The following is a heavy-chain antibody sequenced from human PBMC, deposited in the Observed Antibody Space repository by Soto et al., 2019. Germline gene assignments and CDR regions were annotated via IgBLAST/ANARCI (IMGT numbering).Heavy chain of an antibody. D-gene: IGHD1-26*01. CDR3: ARLGWPHGRGMDV. J-gene: IGHJ6*02. CDR2: IYPSDSDT. CDR1: GYSFSTYW. Sequence: PGESLKISCKGSGYSFSTYWIAWVRQMPGKGLQWMGIIYPSDSDTRYSPSFRGQVTISADKSISTAFLQWNTLKASDTAIYYCARLGWPHGRGMDVWGQGTTVTVSS. V-gene: IGHV5-51*01.